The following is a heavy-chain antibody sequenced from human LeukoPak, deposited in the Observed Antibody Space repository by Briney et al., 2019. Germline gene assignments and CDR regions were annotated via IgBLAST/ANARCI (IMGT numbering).Heavy chain of an antibody. CDR1: GGTFSSCA. CDR2: IIPIFGTA. V-gene: IGHV1-69*01. D-gene: IGHD3-9*01. CDR3: AREGGRILRYFDWLLGYFDY. Sequence: SVKVSCKASGGTFSSCAISWVRQAPGQGLEWMGGIIPIFGTANYAQKFQGRVTITADESTSTAYMELSSLRSEDTAVYYCAREGGRILRYFDWLLGYFDYWGQGTLVTVSS. J-gene: IGHJ4*02.